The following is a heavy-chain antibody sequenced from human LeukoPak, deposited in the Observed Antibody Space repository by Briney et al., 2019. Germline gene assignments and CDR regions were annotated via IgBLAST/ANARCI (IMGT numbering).Heavy chain of an antibody. CDR2: INPNGGRT. CDR1: ENTFTNYY. J-gene: IGHJ3*02. V-gene: IGHV1-46*01. D-gene: IGHD6-13*01. Sequence: ASVKVSCKASENTFTNYYMHWVRQAPGQGLEWLGLINPNGGRTAYAQNFQGRVTMTRDTSTTTLYLELSSLRSDDTAVYYCAAAPTCIAAQPGCAFDIWGQGTMVTVSS. CDR3: AAAPTCIAAQPGCAFDI.